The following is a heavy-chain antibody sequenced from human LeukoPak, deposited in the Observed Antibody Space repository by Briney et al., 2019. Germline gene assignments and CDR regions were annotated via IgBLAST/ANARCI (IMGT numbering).Heavy chain of an antibody. Sequence: SQTLSLTCTVSGGSISSGDYYWNWIRQPPGKGLDGIGHIYYSGSTYYNPSLKSRVTISVDTSRNQCSLKLSSVTAGDTAVYYCAREKAWLAAADYWGQGTLVTVSS. V-gene: IGHV4-30-4*01. J-gene: IGHJ4*02. D-gene: IGHD6-13*01. CDR2: IYYSGST. CDR1: GGSISSGDYY. CDR3: AREKAWLAAADY.